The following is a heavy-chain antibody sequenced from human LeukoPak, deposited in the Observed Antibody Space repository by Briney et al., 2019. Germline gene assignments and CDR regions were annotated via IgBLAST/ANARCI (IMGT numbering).Heavy chain of an antibody. V-gene: IGHV4-39*01. CDR3: TRHQTNFYGSGAPFDP. Sequence: SETLSLTCSVSGGSITTTYYWSWIRQPPGGGLEWIASLYHSRNSNYNPSLKSRVTMSVDTSKNQFSLQLTSMTAADTAIYYCTRHQTNFYGSGAPFDPWGQGTLVTVSS. J-gene: IGHJ5*02. CDR2: LYHSRNS. CDR1: GGSITTTYY. D-gene: IGHD3-10*01.